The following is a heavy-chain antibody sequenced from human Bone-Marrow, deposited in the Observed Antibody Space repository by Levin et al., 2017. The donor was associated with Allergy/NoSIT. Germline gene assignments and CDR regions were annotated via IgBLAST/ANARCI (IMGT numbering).Heavy chain of an antibody. D-gene: IGHD4-23*01. V-gene: IGHV1-2*06. CDR1: GYTFTGYY. CDR3: AKERGNGYWYYDY. CDR2: INPNSGGT. J-gene: IGHJ4*02. Sequence: ASVKVSCKASGYTFTGYYMHWVRQAPGQGLEWMGRINPNSGGTSFAQKFQGRVTMARDTSINTAYMELTSLRSDDTAVYYCAKERGNGYWYYDYWGQGTLVTVSS.